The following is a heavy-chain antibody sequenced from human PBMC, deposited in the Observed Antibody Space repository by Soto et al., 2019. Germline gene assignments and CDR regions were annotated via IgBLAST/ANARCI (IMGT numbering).Heavy chain of an antibody. D-gene: IGHD3-22*01. V-gene: IGHV3-33*03. CDR3: VVDTSGLLDY. Sequence: GGSLRLSCAASGFTLSNYWMTWVRQAPGKGLEWVAVIWYDGNKKYYGDSVRGRFTISRDNSKNTLYLEMNSLRAEDTAVYYCVVDTSGLLDYWGQGTQVTVSS. CDR1: GFTLSNYW. J-gene: IGHJ4*02. CDR2: IWYDGNKK.